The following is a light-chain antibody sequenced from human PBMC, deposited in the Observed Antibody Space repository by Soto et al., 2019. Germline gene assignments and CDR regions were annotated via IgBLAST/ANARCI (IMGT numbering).Light chain of an antibody. V-gene: IGKV1D-13*01. CDR3: QQFNKYPLT. Sequence: AIQLTQSPSSLSASVGDRVTVTCRASQGISSALAWYQQKPGRAPKLLIYDASNLECGVPSRFSGSGSETDFALTISSLQTEDFATYYCQQFNKYPLTFGGGTKVEIK. J-gene: IGKJ4*01. CDR1: QGISSA. CDR2: DAS.